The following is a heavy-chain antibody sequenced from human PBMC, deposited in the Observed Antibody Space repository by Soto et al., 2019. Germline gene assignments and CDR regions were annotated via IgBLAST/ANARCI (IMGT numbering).Heavy chain of an antibody. CDR1: GYTFTSYG. J-gene: IGHJ4*02. V-gene: IGHV1-18*04. Sequence: QVQLVQSGAEVKKPGASVKVSCKASGYTFTSYGISWVRQAPGQGLEWMGWISAYNGNTNYAQKLQGRVTMTTDTSTSTAYRELRSLRSDDTAVYYCARDSSCGSGYSLPYFDYWGQGTLVTVSS. CDR3: ARDSSCGSGYSLPYFDY. CDR2: ISAYNGNT. D-gene: IGHD3-22*01.